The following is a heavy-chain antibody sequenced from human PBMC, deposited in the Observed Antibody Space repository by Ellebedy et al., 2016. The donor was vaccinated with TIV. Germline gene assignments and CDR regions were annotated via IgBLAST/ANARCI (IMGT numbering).Heavy chain of an antibody. D-gene: IGHD6-19*01. J-gene: IGHJ5*02. CDR3: ARDSTYSSAWYQGNWFDP. CDR1: GYIFINYG. Sequence: AASVKVSCKASGYIFINYGISWLRLAPGQGLEWMGWISGYNGDTKYAQRFQDRRTMTANKATRTVYMELRDLKFDDSAVYYCARDSTYSSAWYQGNWFDPWGQGTLVTVSS. V-gene: IGHV1-18*01. CDR2: ISGYNGDT.